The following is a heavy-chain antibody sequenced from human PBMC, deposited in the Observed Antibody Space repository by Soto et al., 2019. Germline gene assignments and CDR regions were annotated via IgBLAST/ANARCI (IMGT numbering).Heavy chain of an antibody. D-gene: IGHD3-16*01. J-gene: IGHJ3*01. CDR1: GGSCIDHG. CDR2: IYPGDSDT. CDR3: ARQGRSGSHWGNGAFAF. Sequence: VLLRIRWRGAGGSCIDHGGRRVITKTGTGLGWMGIIYPGDSDTRYSPSFQGQVTISVDKSISTAYLQWSSLKASDTAIYYCARQGRSGSHWGNGAFAFRGRRTMVPVS. V-gene: IGHV5-51*01.